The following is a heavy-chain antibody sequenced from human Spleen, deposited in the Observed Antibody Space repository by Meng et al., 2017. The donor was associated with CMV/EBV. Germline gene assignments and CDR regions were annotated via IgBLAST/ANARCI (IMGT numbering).Heavy chain of an antibody. CDR1: GFTVSNNY. CDR3: ARHFVGATGDAFHI. V-gene: IGHV3-53*01. J-gene: IGHJ3*02. D-gene: IGHD1-26*01. CDR2: IYGGGST. Sequence: GGSLRLSYAASGFTVSNNYMSWVRQAPGKGLEWVSAIYGGGSTYYADSVKGRFTISRDNSKNTVYLQMNSLRAEDTAVYYCARHFVGATGDAFHIWGQGTMVTVSS.